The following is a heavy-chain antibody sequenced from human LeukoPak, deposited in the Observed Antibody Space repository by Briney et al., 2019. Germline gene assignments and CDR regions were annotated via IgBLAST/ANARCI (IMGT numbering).Heavy chain of an antibody. Sequence: SVKVSCEASGGTFSSYAISRVRQAPGQGLEWMGRIIPIFGTANYAQKFQGRVTITTDESTSTAYMELSSLRSEDTAVYYCASLYGDYGENYFDYWGQGTLVTVSS. CDR3: ASLYGDYGENYFDY. D-gene: IGHD4-17*01. CDR1: GGTFSSYA. V-gene: IGHV1-69*05. CDR2: IIPIFGTA. J-gene: IGHJ4*02.